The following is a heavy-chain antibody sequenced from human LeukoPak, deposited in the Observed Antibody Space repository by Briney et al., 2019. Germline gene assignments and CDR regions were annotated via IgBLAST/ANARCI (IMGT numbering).Heavy chain of an antibody. D-gene: IGHD3-3*01. Sequence: GGSLRLSCAASGFTFSDYYMSWIRQAPGKGLEWVSYISSSGSTIYYADSVKGRFTISRDNAKNPLYLQMNSLRAEDTAVYYCARDKFLEWLGDAFDIWGQGTMVTVSS. V-gene: IGHV3-11*01. CDR3: ARDKFLEWLGDAFDI. CDR2: ISSSGSTI. CDR1: GFTFSDYY. J-gene: IGHJ3*02.